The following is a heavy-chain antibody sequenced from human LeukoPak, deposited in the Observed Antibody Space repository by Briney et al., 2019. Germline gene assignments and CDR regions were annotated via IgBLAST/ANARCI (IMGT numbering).Heavy chain of an antibody. J-gene: IGHJ4*02. CDR3: ARDGVDYYDSSGIPFDY. CDR1: GFTFSSYA. CDR2: ISYDGSNK. Sequence: PGGSLRLSCAASGFTFSSYAMHWVRQAPGKGLEWVAVISYDGSNKYYADSVKGRFTISRDNSKNTLYLQMNSLRAEDTAVYYCARDGVDYYDSSGIPFDYWGQGTLVTVSS. V-gene: IGHV3-30-3*01. D-gene: IGHD3-22*01.